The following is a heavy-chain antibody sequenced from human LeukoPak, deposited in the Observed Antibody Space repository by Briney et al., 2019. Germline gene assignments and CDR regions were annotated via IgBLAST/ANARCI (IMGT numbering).Heavy chain of an antibody. Sequence: PSETLSLTCAVSGGSISSSNWWSWVRQPPGKGLEWIGEIYHSGSTNYNPSLKSRVTISVDKSKNQFSLKLSSVTAADTAVYYCARSVSWGLLVRDDAFDIWGQGTMVTVSS. D-gene: IGHD2-21*01. CDR1: GGSISSSNW. V-gene: IGHV4-4*02. J-gene: IGHJ3*02. CDR3: ARSVSWGLLVRDDAFDI. CDR2: IYHSGST.